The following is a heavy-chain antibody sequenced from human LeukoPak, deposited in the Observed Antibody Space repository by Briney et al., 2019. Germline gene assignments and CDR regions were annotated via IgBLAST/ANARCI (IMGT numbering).Heavy chain of an antibody. CDR3: ARESSSWYGFWDY. J-gene: IGHJ4*02. CDR2: INPNSGGT. Sequence: GASVKVSCKASGYTFTGYYMHWVRQAPGQGLEWMGRINPNSGGTNYAQKFQGRVTMTRDTSISTAYMELSRLRSDDTAVYYCARESSSWYGFWDYWGQGTLVTVSS. V-gene: IGHV1-2*06. D-gene: IGHD3-3*01. CDR1: GYTFTGYY.